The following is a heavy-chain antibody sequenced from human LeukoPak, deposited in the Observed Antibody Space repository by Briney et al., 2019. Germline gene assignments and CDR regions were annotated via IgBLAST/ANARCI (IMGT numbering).Heavy chain of an antibody. CDR2: SHGSGST. CDR1: GVSINIYY. V-gene: IGHV4-4*07. Sequence: SETLSLTCNVSGVSINIYYWSWLRQTPGKGLEWIGRSHGSGSTNYNPSLKNRVTISIDKSKKSLSLSLTSVTAADTALYFCARDGDYDSGVFDVWGQGTLVTASS. D-gene: IGHD3-22*01. J-gene: IGHJ4*02. CDR3: ARDGDYDSGVFDV.